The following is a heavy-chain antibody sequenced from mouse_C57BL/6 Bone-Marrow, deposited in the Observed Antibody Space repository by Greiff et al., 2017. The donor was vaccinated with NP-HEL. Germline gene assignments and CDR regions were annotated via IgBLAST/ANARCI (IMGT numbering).Heavy chain of an antibody. Sequence: DVMLVESGGGLVKPGGSLKLSCAASGFTFSSYAMSWVRQTPEKRLEWVATISDGGSYTYYPDNVKGRFTISRDNAKNNLYLQMSHLKSEDTAMYYCARVWGYDGYYVGFAYWGQGTLVTVSA. CDR1: GFTFSSYA. D-gene: IGHD2-3*01. V-gene: IGHV5-4*03. CDR2: ISDGGSYT. CDR3: ARVWGYDGYYVGFAY. J-gene: IGHJ3*01.